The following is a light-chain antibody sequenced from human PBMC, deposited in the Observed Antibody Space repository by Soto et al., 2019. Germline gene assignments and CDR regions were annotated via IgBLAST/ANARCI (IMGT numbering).Light chain of an antibody. CDR1: QSVSSY. Sequence: EIVLTQSPATLSLSPGERATLSCRASQSVSSYLAWYQQKPGQAPRLLIYDASNRATGIPVRFSGSGSGTDFTLTISRLEPEDFAVYYCQQHSNWPPLTFGGGTKVEIK. V-gene: IGKV3-11*01. J-gene: IGKJ4*01. CDR3: QQHSNWPPLT. CDR2: DAS.